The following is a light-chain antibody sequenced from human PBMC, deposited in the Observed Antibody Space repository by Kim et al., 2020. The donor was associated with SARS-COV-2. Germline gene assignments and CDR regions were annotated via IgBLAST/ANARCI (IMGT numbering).Light chain of an antibody. CDR1: SSNIGSNT. V-gene: IGLV1-44*01. Sequence: ELTHPPSASGTPGQRVYISCSGTSSNIGSNTINWYQQLPGTAPKLLIYNNNQRPSGVPDRFSGSKSGTSASLAINGLQSEDEADFYCSTWDDSLNAWVFGGGPQLTVL. J-gene: IGLJ3*02. CDR3: STWDDSLNAWV. CDR2: NNN.